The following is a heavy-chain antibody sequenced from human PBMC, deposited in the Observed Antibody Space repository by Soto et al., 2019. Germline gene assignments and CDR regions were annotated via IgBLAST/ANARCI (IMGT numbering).Heavy chain of an antibody. Sequence: SETLSLTCTVSGGSISIGADYWGWIRQAPGKGLEWIGYIYYTGSTNYNPSLKSRVTISVDTSKNQFSLKLSSVTAADTAVYYCASHIVVVTAADEYFQHWGQGTMVTVS. J-gene: IGHJ1*01. CDR1: GGSISIGADY. CDR3: ASHIVVVTAADEYFQH. CDR2: IYYTGST. D-gene: IGHD2-21*02. V-gene: IGHV4-39*07.